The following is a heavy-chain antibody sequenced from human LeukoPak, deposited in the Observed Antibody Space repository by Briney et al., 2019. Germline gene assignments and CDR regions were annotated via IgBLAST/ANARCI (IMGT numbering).Heavy chain of an antibody. D-gene: IGHD2-8*01. CDR3: AKADIVLMVYATPNDY. Sequence: GGSLRLSCAASGFTFSSYAMSWVRQAPGKGLEWVSAISGIGGSTYYADSVKGRFTISRDNSKNTLYLQMNSPRAEDTAVYYCAKADIVLMVYATPNDYWGQGTLVTVSS. CDR1: GFTFSSYA. V-gene: IGHV3-23*01. J-gene: IGHJ4*02. CDR2: ISGIGGST.